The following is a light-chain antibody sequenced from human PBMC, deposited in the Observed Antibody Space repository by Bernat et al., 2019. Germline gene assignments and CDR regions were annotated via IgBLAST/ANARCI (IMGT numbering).Light chain of an antibody. CDR2: EVS. CDR3: SSYSGTKNLV. Sequence: QSALTQPPSASGSPGQSVTISCTGTSSDVGGYNYVAWYQQHPGKVPKLMIYEVSMRPSGVPNRFSGSKSGNTASLTVSGLQAEDEADYYCSSYSGTKNLVFGGGTKLTVL. J-gene: IGLJ3*02. CDR1: SSDVGGYNY. V-gene: IGLV2-8*01.